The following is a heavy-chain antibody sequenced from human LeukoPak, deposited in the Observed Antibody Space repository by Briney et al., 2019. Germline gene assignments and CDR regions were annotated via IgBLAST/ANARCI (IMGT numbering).Heavy chain of an antibody. V-gene: IGHV1-18*01. Sequence: ASVTVSCKGSGYNFTTFGLNWVRQAPGLGPEWMGWISTYDGNTHSPQKFEDRVTMTTHTSTSTAYMELRSLTSDDTAVYYCARERGRGFDLWGQGTLVTVSS. CDR2: ISTYDGNT. CDR3: ARERGRGFDL. CDR1: GYNFTTFG. D-gene: IGHD3-16*01. J-gene: IGHJ5*02.